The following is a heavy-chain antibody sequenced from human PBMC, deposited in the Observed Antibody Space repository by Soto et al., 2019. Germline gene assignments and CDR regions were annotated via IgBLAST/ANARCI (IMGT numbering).Heavy chain of an antibody. V-gene: IGHV1-2*02. CDR3: ARQLGYCGGDCHTEPLDY. Sequence: QAQLVQSEAEVKMPGASVKVSCEASGYTFTGYYIHWVRQAPGQGLEWMGWINPKIGSTKYPQKFQGRVTMARDTSINTAYIELSSLRSDDTAVYYCARQLGYCGGDCHTEPLDYWGQGTLVTVSS. J-gene: IGHJ4*02. CDR2: INPKIGST. D-gene: IGHD2-21*02. CDR1: GYTFTGYY.